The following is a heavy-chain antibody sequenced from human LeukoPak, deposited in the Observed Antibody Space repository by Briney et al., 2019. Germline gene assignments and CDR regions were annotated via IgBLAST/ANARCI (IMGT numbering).Heavy chain of an antibody. CDR1: GGSISSYY. CDR2: IYYSGST. D-gene: IGHD6-13*01. CDR3: ARQYGNAAAGTYSVYYYYGMDV. Sequence: PSETLSLTCTVSGGSISSYYWSWIRQPPGKGLEWIGYIYYSGSTNYNPSLKSRVTISVDTSKNQFSLKLSSVTAADTAVYYCARQYGNAAAGTYSVYYYYGMDVWGQGTTVTVSS. J-gene: IGHJ6*02. V-gene: IGHV4-59*08.